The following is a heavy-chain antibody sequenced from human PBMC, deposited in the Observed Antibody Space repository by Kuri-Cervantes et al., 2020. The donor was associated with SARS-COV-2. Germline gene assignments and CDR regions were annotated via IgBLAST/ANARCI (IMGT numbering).Heavy chain of an antibody. J-gene: IGHJ5*02. Sequence: SETLSLTCTVSGGSISSGSYYWSWIRQSAGKGLEWIGRIYASGSTNYNPSLKSRVTISVDTSKNQFSLKLSSVTAADTAVYYCARAATVTTRGWFDPWGQGTLVTVSS. D-gene: IGHD4-11*01. CDR2: IYASGST. CDR3: ARAATVTTRGWFDP. V-gene: IGHV4-61*02. CDR1: GGSISSGSYY.